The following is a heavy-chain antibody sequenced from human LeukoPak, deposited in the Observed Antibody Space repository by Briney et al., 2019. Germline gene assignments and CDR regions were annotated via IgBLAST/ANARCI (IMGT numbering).Heavy chain of an antibody. D-gene: IGHD6-19*01. CDR3: AKGGSYSSGWYRYYYMAV. V-gene: IGHV3-23*01. CDR2: ISGSGGST. CDR1: GFTFSSYA. J-gene: IGHJ6*03. Sequence: GGSLRLSCAASGFTFSSYAMSWVRQAPGKGLEWVSAISGSGGSTYYADSVKGRFTISRDNSKNTLYLQMNSLRAEDTAVYYCAKGGSYSSGWYRYYYMAVWGKGTTVTVSS.